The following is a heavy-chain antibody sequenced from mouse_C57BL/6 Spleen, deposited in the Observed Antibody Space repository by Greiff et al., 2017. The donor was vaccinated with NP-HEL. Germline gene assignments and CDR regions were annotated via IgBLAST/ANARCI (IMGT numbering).Heavy chain of an antibody. V-gene: IGHV1-15*01. CDR1: GYTFTAYD. D-gene: IGHD2-1*01. J-gene: IGHJ4*01. Sequence: QVQLKESGAELVRPGASVTLSCKASGYTFTAYDMHWVKQTPVHGLEWIGAIDPETGGTAYNQKFKGKAILTADKSSSTAYMELRSLTSEDSAVYYYTSSGNYDSSYAMDYWGQGTSVTVSS. CDR3: TSSGNYDSSYAMDY. CDR2: IDPETGGT.